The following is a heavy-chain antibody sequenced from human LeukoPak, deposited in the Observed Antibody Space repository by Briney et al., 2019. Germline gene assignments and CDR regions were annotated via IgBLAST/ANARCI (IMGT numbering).Heavy chain of an antibody. D-gene: IGHD3-10*01. Sequence: GGSLRLSCAASGFSFSDAWMSWVRQIPGKGLEWVGRMESKTDGGTTDYTAPVKGRFTISRDDSTNPLYLQMNSLKSEDTAVYYCTTYGSGRKFDYWGQGILVTVSS. CDR2: MESKTDGGTT. CDR3: TTYGSGRKFDY. J-gene: IGHJ4*02. V-gene: IGHV3-15*04. CDR1: GFSFSDAW.